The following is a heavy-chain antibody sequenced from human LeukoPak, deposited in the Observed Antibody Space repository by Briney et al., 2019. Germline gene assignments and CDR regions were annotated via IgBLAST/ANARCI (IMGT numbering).Heavy chain of an antibody. J-gene: IGHJ4*02. Sequence: SETLSLTCAVSGGSISSYYWSWIRQPPGKGLEWIGYIYYSGTTNYNPSLKSRVTISVDTSKSQFSLKLNSVTAADTAVYYCARSGGYSSPQNYWGQGTLVTVSS. CDR1: GGSISSYY. CDR2: IYYSGTT. CDR3: ARSGGYSSPQNY. V-gene: IGHV4-59*01. D-gene: IGHD6-19*01.